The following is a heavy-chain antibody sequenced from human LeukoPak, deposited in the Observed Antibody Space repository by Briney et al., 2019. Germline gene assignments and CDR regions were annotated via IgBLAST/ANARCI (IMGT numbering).Heavy chain of an antibody. Sequence: GGSLRLSCAASGFTFSSYEMNWVRQAPGEGLEWVSYISSSGSSVKYADSVKGRFTISRGNAKNSLYLQMNSLRAEDTAVYYCAELGITMIGGVWGRGTTVTISS. J-gene: IGHJ6*04. CDR3: AELGITMIGGV. CDR2: ISSSGSSV. CDR1: GFTFSSYE. D-gene: IGHD3-10*02. V-gene: IGHV3-48*03.